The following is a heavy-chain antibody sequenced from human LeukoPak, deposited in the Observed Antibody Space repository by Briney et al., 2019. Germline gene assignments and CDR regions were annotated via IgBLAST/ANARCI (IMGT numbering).Heavy chain of an antibody. CDR1: GFTFSSYW. V-gene: IGHV3-7*01. J-gene: IGHJ6*03. Sequence: QAGGSLRLSCAASGFTFSSYWMSWVRQAPGKGLEWVANIKQDGSEKYYVDSVKGRFTISRDNAKNSLFLQMNSLRADDTAIYYCARAGQLRYMDVWGKGTAVTVSS. CDR3: ARAGQLRYMDV. CDR2: IKQDGSEK.